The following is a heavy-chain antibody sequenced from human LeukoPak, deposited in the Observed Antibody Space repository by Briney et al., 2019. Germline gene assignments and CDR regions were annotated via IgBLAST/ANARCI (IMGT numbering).Heavy chain of an antibody. CDR2: ISGPGGST. J-gene: IGHJ4*02. CDR3: AKLLGSHIRSYFDF. V-gene: IGHV3-23*01. CDR1: RFTFSNYA. Sequence: GGSLRLSCVGSRFTFSNYAMTWVRQAPGKGLEWVSAISGPGGSTYYADSVKGRFTISGDNSNNTLYLQMNSVTAEDTAVYYCAKLLGSHIRSYFDFWGQGTLVTVSS. D-gene: IGHD1-26*01.